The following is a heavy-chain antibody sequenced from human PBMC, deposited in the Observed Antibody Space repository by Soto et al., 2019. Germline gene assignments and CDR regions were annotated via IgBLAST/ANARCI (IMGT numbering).Heavy chain of an antibody. V-gene: IGHV3-72*01. D-gene: IGHD3-9*01. CDR1: GFTFSDHY. CDR3: ARGPDILTGYYYYYGMDV. CDR2: TRNKANSYTT. J-gene: IGHJ6*02. Sequence: GESLKISCAASGFTFSDHYMDWVRQAPGKGLEWVGRTRNKANSYTTEYAATVKGRFTISRDDSKNSLYLQMNNLKTEDTAVYYCARGPDILTGYYYYYGMDVWGQGTTVTVSS.